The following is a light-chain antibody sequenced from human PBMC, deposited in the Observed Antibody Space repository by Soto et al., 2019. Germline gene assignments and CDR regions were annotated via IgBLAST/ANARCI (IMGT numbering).Light chain of an antibody. CDR3: QQYYNWPPYT. V-gene: IGKV3-11*01. CDR2: DAS. J-gene: IGKJ2*01. CDR1: QSVSNY. Sequence: EIVLTQSPATLSLSPGERATLSCRASQSVSNYLVWYQQKPGQAPRLLIYDASNRATGIPARFSGSGSGTDFTLTISGLQSDDFAVYYCQQYYNWPPYTFGQGTKLQIK.